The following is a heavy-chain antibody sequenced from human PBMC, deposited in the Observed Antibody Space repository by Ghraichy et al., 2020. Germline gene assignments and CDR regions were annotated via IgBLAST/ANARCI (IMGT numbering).Heavy chain of an antibody. CDR2: INHSGST. CDR1: GGSISSSNW. V-gene: IGHV4-4*02. D-gene: IGHD4-11*01. Sequence: SETLSLTCAVSGGSISSSNWWSWVRQPPGKGLDWIGEINHSGSTNYNPSLKSRVTISVDQSKNQFSLKLSSVTAADTAVYYCARDLGRNYEDYYYGMDVWGQGTTVTVSS. CDR3: ARDLGRNYEDYYYGMDV. J-gene: IGHJ6*02.